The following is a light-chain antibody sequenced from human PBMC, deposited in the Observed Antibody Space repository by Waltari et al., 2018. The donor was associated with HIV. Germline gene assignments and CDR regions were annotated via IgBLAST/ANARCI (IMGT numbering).Light chain of an antibody. CDR1: QCISSN. CDR3: QHLNSFPPFT. V-gene: IGKV1-9*01. Sequence: DFQLTQSPSFLSASVGDRVVITCRASQCISSNLAWYQQKPGLAPKLLIYAASSLPSGVPSRFSGGGSGTQFTLTIRNLQPEDFATYCCQHLNSFPPFTFGPGTTVDVK. CDR2: AAS. J-gene: IGKJ3*01.